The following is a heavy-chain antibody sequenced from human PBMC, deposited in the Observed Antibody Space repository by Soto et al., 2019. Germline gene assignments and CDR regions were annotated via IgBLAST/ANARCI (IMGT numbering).Heavy chain of an antibody. J-gene: IGHJ4*02. CDR3: ARGGGRYSTVDY. CDR1: GYTFTNHD. Sequence: QVQLVQSGAEVKKPGASVKVSCKTSGYTFTNHDIYWLRQATGQGLEWMGWMNPNSGNTGYAQKFQGRVPMTRNTSISTADMELSSLRSDDTAVYYCARGGGRYSTVDYWGQGTLVTVSS. CDR2: MNPNSGNT. D-gene: IGHD2-8*02. V-gene: IGHV1-8*01.